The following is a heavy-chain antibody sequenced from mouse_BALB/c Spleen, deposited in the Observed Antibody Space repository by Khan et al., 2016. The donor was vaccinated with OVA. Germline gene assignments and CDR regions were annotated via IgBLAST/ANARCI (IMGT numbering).Heavy chain of an antibody. J-gene: IGHJ3*01. CDR1: GYTFTDFA. D-gene: IGHD2-1*01. V-gene: IGHV1S137*01. CDR2: ISTYYGDA. CDR3: ARGCGNSRFAY. Sequence: QVQLQQSGAELVRPGVSVKISCKGSGYTFTDFAMHWVKQSHAKSLEWLGVISTYYGDADYNQKFKGKATMTVDKSSSTAYMELARLTSEDSAIYYCARGCGNSRFAYWGQGTLVTVSA.